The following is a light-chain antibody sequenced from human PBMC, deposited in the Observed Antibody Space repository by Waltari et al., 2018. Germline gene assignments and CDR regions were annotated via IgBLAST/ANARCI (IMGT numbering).Light chain of an antibody. J-gene: IGLJ1*01. CDR2: DVN. Sequence: QSALTQPASVSGSPGQSIAFSCTGASGAVGAYNSVSWSQQHPGKAPKLMIYDVNKRPSGVSDRFSGSKSGNTASLTISGLQAEDEADYYCSSFTSSSTYVFGTGTKVTVL. V-gene: IGLV2-14*01. CDR3: SSFTSSSTYV. CDR1: SGAVGAYNS.